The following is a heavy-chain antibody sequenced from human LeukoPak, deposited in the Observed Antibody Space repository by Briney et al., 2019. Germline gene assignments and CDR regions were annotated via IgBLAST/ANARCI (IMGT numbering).Heavy chain of an antibody. J-gene: IGHJ4*02. D-gene: IGHD4-17*01. Sequence: SQTLSLTCTVSGGSISSGGYYWSWIRQHPGKGLEWIGYIYYSGSTYYNPSLKSRVTISVDTSKNQFSLKLSSVTAADTAVYYCARARGWYGDYIDYWGQGTLVTVSS. CDR3: ARARGWYGDYIDY. CDR2: IYYSGST. V-gene: IGHV4-31*03. CDR1: GGSISSGGYY.